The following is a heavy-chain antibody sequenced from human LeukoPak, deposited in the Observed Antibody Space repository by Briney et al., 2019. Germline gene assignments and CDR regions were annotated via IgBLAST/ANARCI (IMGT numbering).Heavy chain of an antibody. CDR1: SLSTSGVG. Sequence: SLSTSGVGVGWIRQPPGKALEWLALIYWDDDKRHSPSLNSRLTITKDTSKNQVVLTMTNMDPVDTATYYCAHLMIAGHHDAFDIWGQGTMATVSS. CDR3: AHLMIAGHHDAFDI. V-gene: IGHV2-5*02. D-gene: IGHD3-22*01. CDR2: IYWDDDK. J-gene: IGHJ3*02.